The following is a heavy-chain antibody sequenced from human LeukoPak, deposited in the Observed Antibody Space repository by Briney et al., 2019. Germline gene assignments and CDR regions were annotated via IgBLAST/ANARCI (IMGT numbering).Heavy chain of an antibody. CDR2: IYRDGST. D-gene: IGHD3-16*01. V-gene: IGHV3-66*01. J-gene: IGHJ3*02. CDR3: ARVNLGATYYDYVWGSYRSSDAFDI. CDR1: GLTVNSNF. Sequence: GGSLRLSCAASGLTVNSNFMNWVRQAPGKGLEWVSIIYRDGSTYYADSVKGRFTISRDNSKNTLYLQMNSLRADDTAVYYCARVNLGATYYDYVWGSYRSSDAFDIWGQGTMVTVSS.